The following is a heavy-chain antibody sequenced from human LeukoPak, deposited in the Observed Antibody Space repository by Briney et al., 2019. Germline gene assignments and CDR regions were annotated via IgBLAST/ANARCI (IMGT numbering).Heavy chain of an antibody. CDR1: GFTVSSKY. CDR2: IYASGST. CDR3: ATGYYFGSGSYGYLDY. Sequence: GGPLSLSCAASGFTVSSKYMSWVRRTPGKGLQWVSLIYASGSTYSADSVKGRFTISRDNSENTLYLQMDSLREEDTAVYYCATGYYFGSGSYGYLDYWGQGTLVTVSS. J-gene: IGHJ4*02. D-gene: IGHD3-10*01. V-gene: IGHV3-53*01.